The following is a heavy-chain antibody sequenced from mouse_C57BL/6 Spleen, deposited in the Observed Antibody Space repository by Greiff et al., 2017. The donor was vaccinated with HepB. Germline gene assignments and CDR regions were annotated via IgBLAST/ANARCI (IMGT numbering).Heavy chain of an antibody. CDR2: IHPNSGST. CDR1: GYTFTSYW. CDR3: ARSLFITTVVATPFAY. D-gene: IGHD1-1*01. V-gene: IGHV1-64*01. J-gene: IGHJ3*01. Sequence: VQLQQSGAELVKPGASVKLSCKASGYTFTSYWMHWVKQRPGQGLEWIGMIHPNSGSTNYNEKFKSKATLTVDKSSSTAYMQLSSLTSEDSAVYYCARSLFITTVVATPFAYWGQGTLVTVSA.